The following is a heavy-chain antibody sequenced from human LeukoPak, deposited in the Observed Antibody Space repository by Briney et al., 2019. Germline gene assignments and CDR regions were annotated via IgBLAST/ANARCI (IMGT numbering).Heavy chain of an antibody. Sequence: SETLSLTCAVYGGSFSGYYWSWIRQPPGKGLEWIGEINHSGSTNYNPSLKSRVTISVDTSKKQFSLQLSSGTAAAPAVYYCARGSGGEDSDFWSGYYFYFAYWGQGTLVTVSS. CDR2: INHSGST. V-gene: IGHV4-34*01. J-gene: IGHJ4*02. CDR1: GGSFSGYY. D-gene: IGHD3-3*01. CDR3: ARGSGGEDSDFWSGYYFYFAY.